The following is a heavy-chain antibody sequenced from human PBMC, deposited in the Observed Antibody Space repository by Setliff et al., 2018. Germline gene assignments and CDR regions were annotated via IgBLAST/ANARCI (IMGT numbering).Heavy chain of an antibody. CDR1: GYTFTGYY. CDR3: ARALGATVTHFDY. V-gene: IGHV1-2*04. J-gene: IGHJ4*02. CDR2: INPNSGGT. D-gene: IGHD1-26*01. Sequence: GASVKVSCKASGYTFTGYYMHWVRQAPGQGLEWMGWINPNSGGTNYAQKFQGXXXXTRXXXXXXXXXXXXXXXSDDTAVYYCARALGATVTHFDYWGQGTLVTVSS.